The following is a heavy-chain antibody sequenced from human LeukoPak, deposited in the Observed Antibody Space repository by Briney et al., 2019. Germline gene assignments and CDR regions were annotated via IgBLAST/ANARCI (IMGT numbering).Heavy chain of an antibody. CDR1: GYTFIYNY. CDR2: INPKSGVT. CDR3: ARGAGSSGYPDY. Sequence: GASVRVSCKASGYTFIYNYIHWVRQAPGQGLEWMAWINPKSGVTNYAQTFQGRVTMTRDTSISTVYLEMTRLNSDDTAVYYCARGAGSSGYPDYWGQGTQVTVSS. J-gene: IGHJ4*02. D-gene: IGHD3-22*01. V-gene: IGHV1-2*02.